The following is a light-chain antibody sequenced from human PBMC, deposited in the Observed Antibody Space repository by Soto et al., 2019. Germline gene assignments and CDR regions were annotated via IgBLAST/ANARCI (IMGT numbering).Light chain of an antibody. CDR1: HTIASVY. Sequence: IVLTQSPASLSLSPGERATLSCGASHTIASVYLAWYQHKPGLAPRLLIYDTSFRATGIPDRFTGSGSGRYFTLTISRLEPEDFAVYYCHQHDTSLTFGGETNVEIK. CDR3: HQHDTSLT. V-gene: IGKV3D-20*01. J-gene: IGKJ4*01. CDR2: DTS.